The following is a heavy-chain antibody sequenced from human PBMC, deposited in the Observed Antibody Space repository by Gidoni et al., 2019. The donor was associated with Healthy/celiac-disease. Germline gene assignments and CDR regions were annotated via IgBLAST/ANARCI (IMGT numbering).Heavy chain of an antibody. CDR2: SSGSGCST. D-gene: IGHD2-15*01. CDR1: GFTFRSYA. V-gene: IGHV3-23*01. Sequence: EVQLLESGGGLVQPGGSLRLSCAASGFTFRSYALSGVRQAPGKGLAWVAASSGSGCSTYYADSVKGRFTISRDNSKNTLYLQMNSLRAEDTAVYYCAKDPGYCSGGSCYASGLFDYWGQGTLVTVSS. CDR3: AKDPGYCSGGSCYASGLFDY. J-gene: IGHJ4*02.